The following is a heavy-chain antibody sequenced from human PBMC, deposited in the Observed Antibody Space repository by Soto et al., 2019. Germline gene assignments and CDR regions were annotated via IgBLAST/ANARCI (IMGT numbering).Heavy chain of an antibody. Sequence: GGSLRLYCAASGFTFSNYAMSWVRQAPGKGLEWVSTISGNGGSTYYADSVKGRFTISRDNSKNMLFLQINSLRDDDSAVYYCAKRPASIITFDYWGQGTPVTVSS. J-gene: IGHJ4*02. CDR2: ISGNGGST. V-gene: IGHV3-23*01. CDR1: GFTFSNYA. D-gene: IGHD2-2*01. CDR3: AKRPASIITFDY.